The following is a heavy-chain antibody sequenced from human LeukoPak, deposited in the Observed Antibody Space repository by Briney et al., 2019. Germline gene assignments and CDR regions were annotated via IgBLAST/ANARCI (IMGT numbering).Heavy chain of an antibody. J-gene: IGHJ4*02. CDR1: GGTFSSYA. CDR3: ARSPYYYDSSAYSVG. Sequence: SVKVSCKASGGTFSSYAISWVRQAPGQGLEWMGRIIPIFGTANYAQKFQGRVTITTDESTSTAYMELSSLRSEDTAVYYCARSPYYYDSSAYSVGWGQGTLVTVSS. D-gene: IGHD3-22*01. CDR2: IIPIFGTA. V-gene: IGHV1-69*05.